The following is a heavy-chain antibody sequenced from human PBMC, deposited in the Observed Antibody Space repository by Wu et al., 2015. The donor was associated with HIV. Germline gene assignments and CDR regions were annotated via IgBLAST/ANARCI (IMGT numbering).Heavy chain of an antibody. CDR3: ATLRIAARPESGYYYYYMDV. Sequence: QVQLVQSGAEVKKPGASVKVSCKVSGYTLTELSMHWVRQAPGKGLEWMGGFDPEDGETIYAQKFQGRVTMTEDTSTDTAYMELSSLRSEDTAVYYCATLRIAARPESGYYYYYMDVWGKGTTVTVSS. D-gene: IGHD6-6*01. CDR2: FDPEDGET. CDR1: GYTLTELS. J-gene: IGHJ6*03. V-gene: IGHV1-24*01.